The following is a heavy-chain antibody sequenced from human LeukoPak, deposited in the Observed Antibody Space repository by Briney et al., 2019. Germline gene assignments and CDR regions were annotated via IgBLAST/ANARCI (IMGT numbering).Heavy chain of an antibody. V-gene: IGHV1-2*02. CDR3: ARDRSSSWLHYYYYYMDV. CDR1: GYTFTGHY. J-gene: IGHJ6*03. D-gene: IGHD6-13*01. CDR2: INPNSGGT. Sequence: ASVKVSCKASGYTFTGHYTHWVRQAPGQGLEWMGWINPNSGGTNYAQKFQGRVTMTRDTSISTAYMELSRLRSDDTAVYYCARDRSSSWLHYYYYYMDVWGKGTTVTVSS.